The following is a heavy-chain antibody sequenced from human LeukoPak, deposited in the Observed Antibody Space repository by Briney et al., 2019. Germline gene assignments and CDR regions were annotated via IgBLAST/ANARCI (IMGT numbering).Heavy chain of an antibody. J-gene: IGHJ4*02. V-gene: IGHV3-23*01. CDR1: GFTFSSYA. CDR2: ISGSGGST. CDR3: AKSIWSGYSSFDY. Sequence: GGSLRLSCAASGFTFSSYAMSWVRQAPGKGLGWVSVISGSGGSTYYADSVQGRFTISRDSSKNTLYLQINSLRAENTAVYYCAKSIWSGYSSFDYWGQGTLVTVSS. D-gene: IGHD3-3*01.